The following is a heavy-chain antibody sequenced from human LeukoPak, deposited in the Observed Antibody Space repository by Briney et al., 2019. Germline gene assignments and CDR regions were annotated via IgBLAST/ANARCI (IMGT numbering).Heavy chain of an antibody. J-gene: IGHJ4*01. Sequence: GGSLRLSCAASGFTFSSYAMTWVRQAPGKGLEWVSAISCSGGTTYNADSVKGRFTISRDNSKNTLYMQMNSLRAEDTAVYYCAKASHLTGYYLPIDYWGHGTLVTVSS. V-gene: IGHV3-23*01. D-gene: IGHD3-9*01. CDR3: AKASHLTGYYLPIDY. CDR2: ISCSGGTT. CDR1: GFTFSSYA.